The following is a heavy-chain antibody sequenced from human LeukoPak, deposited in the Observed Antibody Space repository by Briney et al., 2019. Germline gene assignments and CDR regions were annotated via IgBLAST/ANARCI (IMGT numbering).Heavy chain of an antibody. CDR1: GFTFSSYA. J-gene: IGHJ4*02. CDR2: ISYDGSNK. Sequence: GRSLRLSCAASGFTFSSYAMHWVRQAPGKGLEWVAVISYDGSNKYYADSVKGRFTISRDNSKNTLYLQMNSLRAEDTAVYYCAREGEGAAAGSFDYWGQGTLVTVSS. V-gene: IGHV3-30*04. CDR3: AREGEGAAAGSFDY. D-gene: IGHD6-13*01.